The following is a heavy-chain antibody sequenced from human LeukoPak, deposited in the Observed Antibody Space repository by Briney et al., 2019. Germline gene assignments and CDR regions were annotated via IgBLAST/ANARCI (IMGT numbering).Heavy chain of an antibody. CDR3: ATISSGWT. Sequence: RPSETLSLTCAVYGGSFSGYYWSWIRQPPGKWLEWIGEINHSGSTNYNPSLKSRVTISVDTSKNQFSLKLSSVTAADTAVYYCATISSGWTWGQGTLVTVSS. CDR2: INHSGST. CDR1: GGSFSGYY. V-gene: IGHV4-34*01. J-gene: IGHJ1*01. D-gene: IGHD6-19*01.